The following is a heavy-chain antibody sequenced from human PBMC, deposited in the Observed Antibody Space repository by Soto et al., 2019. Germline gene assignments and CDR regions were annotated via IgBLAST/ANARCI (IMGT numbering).Heavy chain of an antibody. CDR3: AKLSLIASAAAGRGTFED. CDR2: VSGSGGNT. CDR1: GFTFSNYA. Sequence: VQLLESGGGLVQPGGSLRLSCAASGFTFSNYAMIWVRKAPGEGLDLVSAVSGSGGNTYYADSVQGRFTLSRDNSKNMLNLHMNGLRAEDTALYYCAKLSLIASAAAGRGTFEDWGHGTMVTVSA. V-gene: IGHV3-23*01. D-gene: IGHD6-13*01. J-gene: IGHJ4*01.